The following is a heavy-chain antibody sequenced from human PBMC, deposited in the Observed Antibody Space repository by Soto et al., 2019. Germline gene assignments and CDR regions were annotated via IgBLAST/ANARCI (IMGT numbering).Heavy chain of an antibody. D-gene: IGHD6-13*01. J-gene: IGHJ5*02. CDR2: IVPVFGTT. V-gene: IGHV1-69*01. CDR1: GGNFSNSG. CDR3: ARASGRSWYNWFDP. Sequence: QVQLVQSGAEVKKPGSSVTVSCKASGGNFSNSGISWVRQAPGQGLEWMGGIVPVFGTTNYAHKFLGRVTFTADESTRTAYMEVASLRSEDTAVYYCARASGRSWYNWFDPWGQGTLVTVST.